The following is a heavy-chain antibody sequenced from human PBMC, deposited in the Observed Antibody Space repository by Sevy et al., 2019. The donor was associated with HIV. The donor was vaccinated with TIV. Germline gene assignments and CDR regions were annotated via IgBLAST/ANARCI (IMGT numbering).Heavy chain of an antibody. CDR1: GGSISSGGYY. V-gene: IGHV4-31*03. CDR2: IYYSGST. CDR3: ARDRGYSYGYCSGGSCSPDYYYMDV. J-gene: IGHJ6*03. D-gene: IGHD2-15*01. Sequence: SETLSLTCTVSGGSISSGGYYWSWIRQHPGKGLEWIGYIYYSGSTYYNPSLKSRVTISVETSKNQFSLKLSTVTAADTAVYYCARDRGYSYGYCSGGSCSPDYYYMDVWGKGTTVTVSS.